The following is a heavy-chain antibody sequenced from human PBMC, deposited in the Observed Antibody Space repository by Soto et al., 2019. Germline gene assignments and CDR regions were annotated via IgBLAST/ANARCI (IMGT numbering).Heavy chain of an antibody. D-gene: IGHD3-3*01. CDR1: GYTFTSYD. CDR3: ASYYDFWSGYYFNYYYYGMDV. Sequence: QVQLVQSGAEVKKPGASVKVSCKASGYTFTSYDINWVRQATGQGLEWMGWMNPNSGNTGYAQKFQGRVTMTRNTSISTAYMELSSLRSEDTAVYYCASYYDFWSGYYFNYYYYGMDVWGQGTTVTVSS. V-gene: IGHV1-8*01. J-gene: IGHJ6*02. CDR2: MNPNSGNT.